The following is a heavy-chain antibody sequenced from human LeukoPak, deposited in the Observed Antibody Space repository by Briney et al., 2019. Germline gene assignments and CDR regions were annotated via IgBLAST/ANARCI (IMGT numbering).Heavy chain of an antibody. J-gene: IGHJ6*03. D-gene: IGHD3-9*01. CDR2: IHTSGST. V-gene: IGHV4-4*07. CDR3: ARGTVYYDILTGYYPGYYYYYMDV. Sequence: SETLSLTCTVSAGSISGYYWSWIRQTAGKGLEWIGRIHTSGSTNYNPSLKSRVTISVDTSKNQFSLKLSSVTAADTAVYYCARGTVYYDILTGYYPGYYYYYMDVWGKGTTVTISS. CDR1: AGSISGYY.